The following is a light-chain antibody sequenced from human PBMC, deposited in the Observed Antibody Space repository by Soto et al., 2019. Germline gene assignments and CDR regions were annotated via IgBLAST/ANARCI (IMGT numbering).Light chain of an antibody. V-gene: IGKV1-39*01. J-gene: IGKJ4*01. CDR3: QQGYSTPPT. Sequence: DIQMTQSPSSLSASVGDRVTITCRARQSISSYLNWYQQKPGKAPNLLIYGASTLQSGVPSRFGGSGSGTDFTLTISSLQPEDFATYYCQQGYSTPPTFGGGTKVEIK. CDR1: QSISSY. CDR2: GAS.